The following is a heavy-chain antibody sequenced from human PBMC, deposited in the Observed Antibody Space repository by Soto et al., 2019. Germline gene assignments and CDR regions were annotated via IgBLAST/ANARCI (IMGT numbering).Heavy chain of an antibody. CDR3: ARGVPGHYGFDV. V-gene: IGHV3-74*01. CDR1: GFTFSSYW. D-gene: IGHD1-1*01. J-gene: IGHJ3*01. CDR2: IKYDGGSA. Sequence: EVQLVESGGGLVQPGGSLRLSCAASGFTFSSYWMHWVRQAPGKGLVWVSRIKYDGGSANYADSVKGRFTISRDNAENTVYLRMNSLRAEDTAVYYCARGVPGHYGFDVWGQGTMVTVSS.